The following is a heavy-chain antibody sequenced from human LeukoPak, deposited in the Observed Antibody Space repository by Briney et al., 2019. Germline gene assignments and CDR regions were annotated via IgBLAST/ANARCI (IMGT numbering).Heavy chain of an antibody. CDR3: ARHEFDSGSLPYIDY. D-gene: IGHD3-10*01. V-gene: IGHV4-59*08. CDR2: IYYSGST. J-gene: IGHJ4*02. Sequence: SETLSLTCTVSGGSIRGYYWSWIRQPSGKGLEWIGYIYYSGSTNYNPSLKSRVTISVDTSKNQFSLKLSAVTAADTAVYYCARHEFDSGSLPYIDYWGQGILVTVSS. CDR1: GGSIRGYY.